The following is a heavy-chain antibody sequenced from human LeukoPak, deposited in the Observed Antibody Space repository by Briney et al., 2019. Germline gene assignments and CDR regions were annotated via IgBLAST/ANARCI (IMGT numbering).Heavy chain of an antibody. Sequence: SETLSLTCSVYGGSINGNYWTWLRQPPGKGLEWIGNIYDEGTNNYNPSLESGLTMSIATSASHFSLTLRSVTAADTAVYYCARVFRGAVTANWFDLWGQGTLVSVSS. CDR1: GGSINGNY. CDR2: IYDEGTN. D-gene: IGHD2-21*02. CDR3: ARVFRGAVTANWFDL. J-gene: IGHJ5*02. V-gene: IGHV4-59*01.